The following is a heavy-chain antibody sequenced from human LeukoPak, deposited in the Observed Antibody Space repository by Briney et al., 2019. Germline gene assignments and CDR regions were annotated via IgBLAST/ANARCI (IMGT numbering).Heavy chain of an antibody. CDR1: GFTFNNYA. CDR2: VSDSGGYT. Sequence: QPGGSLRLSCAASGFTFNNYAMSWVRQAPGKGLEWVSAVSDSGGYTYHADSVKGRFTISRDNSKNTLFLQMNSLRAEDTAVYYCTKQSVPVGISSWSWYFDHWGQGTLVTVSS. CDR3: TKQSVPVGISSWSWYFDH. V-gene: IGHV3-23*01. D-gene: IGHD3-22*01. J-gene: IGHJ1*01.